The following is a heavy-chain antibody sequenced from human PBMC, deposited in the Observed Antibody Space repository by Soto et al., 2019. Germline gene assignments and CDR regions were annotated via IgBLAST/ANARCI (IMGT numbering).Heavy chain of an antibody. J-gene: IGHJ5*01. CDR1: GGSITSSSYY. CDR2: IYYSGST. Sequence: SETLSLTCTVSGGSITSSSYYWGWIRQPPGKGLEWIGSIYYSGSTYYNPSLKSRVTISVDTSKNQFSLQLNSVTPDDTAVYYCARLIGNSWLDSWGQGTLVTVSS. V-gene: IGHV4-39*01. CDR3: ARLIGNSWLDS.